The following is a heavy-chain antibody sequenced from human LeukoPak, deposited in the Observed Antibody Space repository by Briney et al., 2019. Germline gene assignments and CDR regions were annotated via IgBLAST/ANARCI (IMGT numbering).Heavy chain of an antibody. J-gene: IGHJ6*02. Sequence: ASVKVSCKASGYTFTGYYMHWVRQAPGQGLEWMGWINPNSGGTNYAQKFQGRVTMTRDTSISTAYMELSRLRSDDTAVYYCATPSWYFYYYYGMDVWGQGTTVTVSS. CDR3: ATPSWYFYYYYGMDV. CDR2: INPNSGGT. V-gene: IGHV1-2*02. CDR1: GYTFTGYY. D-gene: IGHD6-13*01.